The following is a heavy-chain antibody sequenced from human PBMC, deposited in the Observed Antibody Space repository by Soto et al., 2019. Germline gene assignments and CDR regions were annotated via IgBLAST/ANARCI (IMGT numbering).Heavy chain of an antibody. Sequence: EVHMVESGGGVIQPGGSLRLSCAASGFTVGNNYMNWVRQAPGKGLEWVSLMYSGGGTYYADSVKGLFTMSRDSSKNTLYLQLNILRAEDTAMYYCTTSPSVGVWGQGTTVTVSS. J-gene: IGHJ6*02. V-gene: IGHV3-53*01. CDR1: GFTVGNNY. D-gene: IGHD6-19*01. CDR2: MYSGGGT. CDR3: TTSPSVGV.